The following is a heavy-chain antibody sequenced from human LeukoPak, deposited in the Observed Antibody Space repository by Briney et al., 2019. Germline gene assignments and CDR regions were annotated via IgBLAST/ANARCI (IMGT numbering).Heavy chain of an antibody. D-gene: IGHD2-2*01. V-gene: IGHV1-2*06. Sequence: ASVKVSCTASGYTFTGYYMHWVRQAPGQGLEWMGRINPNSGGTNYAQKFQGRVTMTRDTSISTAYMELSRLRSDDTAVYYCARGGYCSSTSCDGMDVWGQGTTVTVSS. J-gene: IGHJ6*02. CDR2: INPNSGGT. CDR3: ARGGYCSSTSCDGMDV. CDR1: GYTFTGYY.